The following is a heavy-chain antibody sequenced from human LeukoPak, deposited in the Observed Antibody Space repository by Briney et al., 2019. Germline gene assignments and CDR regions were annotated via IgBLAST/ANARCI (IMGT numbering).Heavy chain of an antibody. J-gene: IGHJ4*02. CDR1: GFTFDDYA. CDR3: AKGLYSSSSGQFDY. Sequence: SLRLSCAASGFTFDDYAMHWVRQAPGKGLEWVSGISWNSNSIGYADSVKGRFTISRDNAKNSLYLQTKSLRVEDTALYYCAKGLYSSSSGQFDYWGQGTLVTVSS. CDR2: ISWNSNSI. D-gene: IGHD6-6*01. V-gene: IGHV3-9*01.